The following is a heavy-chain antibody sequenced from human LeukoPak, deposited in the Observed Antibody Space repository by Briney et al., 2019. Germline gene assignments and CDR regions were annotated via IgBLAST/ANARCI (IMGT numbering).Heavy chain of an antibody. D-gene: IGHD3-10*01. CDR3: ARERFVRGVMTFDY. CDR2: IYYSGST. CDR1: GGSISSYY. V-gene: IGHV4-59*01. Sequence: PSETLSLTCTVSGGSISSYYWSWIRQSPGKALEGIGYIYYSGSTNHNPSLKSRVTISVDTSKNQLSLKLSSVTAADTAVYYCARERFVRGVMTFDYWGQGTLVTVSS. J-gene: IGHJ4*02.